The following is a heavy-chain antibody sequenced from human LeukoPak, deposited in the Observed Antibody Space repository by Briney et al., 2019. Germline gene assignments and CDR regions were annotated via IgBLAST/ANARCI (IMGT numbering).Heavy chain of an antibody. Sequence: SETLSLTCTVSGGSISSYYWSWIRQPPGKGLVWIGYIYYSGSTNYNPSLKSRVTISVDTSKNQFSLKLSSVTAADTAVYYCARDKTSNTAMVAGAFDIWGQGTMVTVSS. J-gene: IGHJ3*02. V-gene: IGHV4-59*01. CDR2: IYYSGST. D-gene: IGHD5-18*01. CDR3: ARDKTSNTAMVAGAFDI. CDR1: GGSISSYY.